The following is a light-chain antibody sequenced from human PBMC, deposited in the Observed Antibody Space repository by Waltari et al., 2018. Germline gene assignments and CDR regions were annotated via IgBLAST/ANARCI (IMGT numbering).Light chain of an antibody. J-gene: IGKJ4*01. CDR2: ATS. V-gene: IGKV1-39*01. CDR1: QSISSY. CDR3: QQSYRTPPLT. Sequence: DIQMTQSPSSLSASVGDRVTITCRASQSISSYLNWYQQKPGKAPKVLIYATSSLQSGGPSRFSGSGSWTDFTLTISSLQPEDFATYYCQQSYRTPPLTFGGGTKVEIK.